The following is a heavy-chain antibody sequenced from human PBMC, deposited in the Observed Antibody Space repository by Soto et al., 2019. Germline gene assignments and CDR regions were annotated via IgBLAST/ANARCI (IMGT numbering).Heavy chain of an antibody. CDR1: GFTFSSYD. J-gene: IGHJ6*02. CDR2: ISDGADTT. CDR3: AKTTYGAEKYGMDV. Sequence: LRLSCAVSGFTFSSYDMSWVRQAPGKGPEWVSGISDGADTTYYVDSVKGRFTISRDNSKNTLYLQMNSLRVEDTAVYYCAKTTYGAEKYGMDVWGQGTTVTVSS. V-gene: IGHV3-23*01. D-gene: IGHD3-10*01.